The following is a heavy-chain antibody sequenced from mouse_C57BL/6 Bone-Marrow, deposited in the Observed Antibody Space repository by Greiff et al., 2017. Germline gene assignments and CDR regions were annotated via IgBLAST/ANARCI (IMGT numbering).Heavy chain of an antibody. CDR3: ARRGSSYWYFDV. Sequence: VQLVESGPGLVAPSQSLSITCTVSGFSLTSSAISWVRQPPGKGLEWLGVIWTGGGSNYNSAPNSRLSISKDNSKCQVFLKMNSLRTDDAARYYCARRGSSYWYFDVWGTGTTVTVSS. CDR1: GFSLTSSA. D-gene: IGHD1-1*01. J-gene: IGHJ1*03. CDR2: IWTGGGS. V-gene: IGHV2-9-1*01.